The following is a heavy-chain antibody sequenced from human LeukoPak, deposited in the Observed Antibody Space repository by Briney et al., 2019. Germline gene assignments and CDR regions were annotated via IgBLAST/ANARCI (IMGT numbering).Heavy chain of an antibody. CDR3: ARDRSGYSSGWYHLGY. Sequence: KPSETLSLTCTVFGVSISSYYRSWIRQPPGKGLEWIGYIYYSGSTNYNPSLKSRVTISVDTSKNQFSLKLGSVTAADTAVYYCARDRSGYSSGWYHLGYWGQGTLVSVSS. D-gene: IGHD6-19*01. V-gene: IGHV4-59*01. CDR1: GVSISSYY. CDR2: IYYSGST. J-gene: IGHJ4*02.